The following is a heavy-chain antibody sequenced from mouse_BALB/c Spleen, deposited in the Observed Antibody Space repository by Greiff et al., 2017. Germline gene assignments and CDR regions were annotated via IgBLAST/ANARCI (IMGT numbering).Heavy chain of an antibody. D-gene: IGHD6-1*01. V-gene: IGHV2-9-2*01. Sequence: VKVVESGPGLVAPSQSLSITCTVSGFSLTSYDISWIRQPPGKGLEWLGVIWTGGGTNYNSAFMSRLSISKDNSKSQVFLKMNSLQTDDTAIYYCVRALASSFDYWGQGTTLTVSS. CDR3: VRALASSFDY. CDR2: IWTGGGT. CDR1: GFSLTSYD. J-gene: IGHJ2*01.